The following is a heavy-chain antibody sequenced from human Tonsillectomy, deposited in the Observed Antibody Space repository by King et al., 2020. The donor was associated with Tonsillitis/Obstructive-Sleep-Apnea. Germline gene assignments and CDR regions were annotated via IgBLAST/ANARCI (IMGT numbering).Heavy chain of an antibody. CDR2: IYYSGTT. CDR1: DGSISSYY. CDR3: ARTKLDYGDYEFTYYMDV. V-gene: IGHV4-59*01. Sequence: VQLQESGPGLVKPSETLSLTCTVSDGSISSYYWSWVRQPPGKGLEWIGYIYYSGTTNYNPSLKSRVTISVDTSKNQFSLKLRSVTAADTAVYYCARTKLDYGDYEFTYYMDVWGKGTPVTVSS. D-gene: IGHD4-17*01. J-gene: IGHJ6*03.